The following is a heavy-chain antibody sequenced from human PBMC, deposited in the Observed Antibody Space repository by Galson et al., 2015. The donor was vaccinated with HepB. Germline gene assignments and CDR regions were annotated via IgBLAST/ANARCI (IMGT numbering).Heavy chain of an antibody. Sequence: SVKVSCKASGGTFSSYAISWVRQAPGQGLEWMGGIIPIFGTANYAQKFQGRVTITADESTSTAYMELSSLRSEDTAVYYCARGTIFGTPSNWFDPWGQGTLVTVSS. D-gene: IGHD3-3*01. CDR1: GGTFSSYA. V-gene: IGHV1-69*13. CDR3: ARGTIFGTPSNWFDP. J-gene: IGHJ5*02. CDR2: IIPIFGTA.